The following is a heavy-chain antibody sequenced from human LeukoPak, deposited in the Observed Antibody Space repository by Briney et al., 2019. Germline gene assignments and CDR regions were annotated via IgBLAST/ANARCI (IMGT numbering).Heavy chain of an antibody. CDR2: ISSSSSYI. Sequence: GGSLTLPCAASGFTFCSYNMNCLRQAPGRGLEGVSSISSSSSYIYYADSVKGRFTISKDNAKNSLYLQMNRLRAEDTAVYYCAKYSHDSSGSYDYWGQGTLVTVSS. D-gene: IGHD3-22*01. J-gene: IGHJ4*02. V-gene: IGHV3-21*04. CDR3: AKYSHDSSGSYDY. CDR1: GFTFCSYN.